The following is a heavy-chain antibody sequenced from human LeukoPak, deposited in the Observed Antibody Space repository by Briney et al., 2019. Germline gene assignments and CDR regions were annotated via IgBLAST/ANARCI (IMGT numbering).Heavy chain of an antibody. CDR1: GYTFTGYY. Sequence: VASVKVSCKASGYTFTGYYMHWVRQAPGQGLEWMGWINPNSGGTNYAQKFQGRVTMTRDTSISTAYMELSRLRSDDTAVYYCARAKTDVSLDAFDIWGQGTMVTVSS. CDR2: INPNSGGT. V-gene: IGHV1-2*02. CDR3: ARAKTDVSLDAFDI. J-gene: IGHJ3*02.